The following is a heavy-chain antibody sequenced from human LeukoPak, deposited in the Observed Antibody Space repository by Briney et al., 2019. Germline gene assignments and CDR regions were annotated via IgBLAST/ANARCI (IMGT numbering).Heavy chain of an antibody. J-gene: IGHJ4*02. CDR1: GFTFSSYA. Sequence: GGSLRLSCAASGFTFSSYAMSWVRQAPGKGLEWVSAISGSGDSTYYADSVKGRFTISRDNSKNTLYLQMNSLRAEDTAVYYCAVVRGVISDYWGQGTLVTVSS. V-gene: IGHV3-23*01. CDR2: ISGSGDST. D-gene: IGHD3-10*01. CDR3: AVVRGVISDY.